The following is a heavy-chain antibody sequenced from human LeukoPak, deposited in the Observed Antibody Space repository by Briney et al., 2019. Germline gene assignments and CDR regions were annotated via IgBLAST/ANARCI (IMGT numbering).Heavy chain of an antibody. V-gene: IGHV4-39*07. CDR1: GGSISSSSYY. CDR2: IYYSGST. J-gene: IGHJ3*02. Sequence: PSETLSLTCTVSGGSISSSSYYWGWIRQPPGKGLEWIGSIYYSGSTNYNPSLKSRVTISVDTSKNQFSLKLSSVTAADTAVYYCARAWEKSSSIAAADDAFDIWGQGTMVTVSS. CDR3: ARAWEKSSSIAAADDAFDI. D-gene: IGHD6-13*01.